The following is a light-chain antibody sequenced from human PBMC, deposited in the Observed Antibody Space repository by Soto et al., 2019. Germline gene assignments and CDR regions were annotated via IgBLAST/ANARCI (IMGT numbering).Light chain of an antibody. CDR1: QSVSSN. J-gene: IGKJ5*01. CDR2: GEY. V-gene: IGKV3D-15*01. Sequence: EILTTYFSAALCVSPVERANLSCSASQSVSSNLAWYQQKPGQAPRLLIYGEYTRATGIKARFSGSGSGTEFTITISSMQYEDFAVYYCKKYNNWHITCGQGTQLEIK. CDR3: KKYNNWHIT.